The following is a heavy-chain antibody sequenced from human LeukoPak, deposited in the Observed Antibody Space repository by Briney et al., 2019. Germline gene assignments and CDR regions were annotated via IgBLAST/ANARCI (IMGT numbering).Heavy chain of an antibody. Sequence: SVKVSCKVSGYTLTELSMHWVRQAPGQGLEWMGGIIPIFGTANYAQKFQGRVTITTDESTSTAYMELSSLRSEDTAVYYCARDGLYSGSYNWFDPWGQGTLVTVSS. D-gene: IGHD1-26*01. CDR3: ARDGLYSGSYNWFDP. CDR1: GYTLTELS. CDR2: IIPIFGTA. V-gene: IGHV1-69*05. J-gene: IGHJ5*02.